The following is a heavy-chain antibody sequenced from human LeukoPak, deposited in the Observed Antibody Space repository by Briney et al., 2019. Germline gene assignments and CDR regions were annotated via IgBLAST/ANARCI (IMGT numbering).Heavy chain of an antibody. CDR1: GGSFSGYY. J-gene: IGHJ4*02. CDR2: INHSGST. Sequence: SETLSLTCAVYGGSFSGYYWSWIRQPPGEGLEWIGEINHSGSTNYNPSLKSRVTISVDTSKNQFSLKLSSVTAADTAVYYCARSPVGMALDYWGQGTLVTVSS. V-gene: IGHV4-34*01. CDR3: ARSPVGMALDY. D-gene: IGHD5-24*01.